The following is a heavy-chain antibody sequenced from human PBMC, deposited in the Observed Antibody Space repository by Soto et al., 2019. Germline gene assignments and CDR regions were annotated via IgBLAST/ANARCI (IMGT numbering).Heavy chain of an antibody. CDR1: GGSISDYY. CDR3: ARGSSSWSP. V-gene: IGHV4-59*01. J-gene: IGHJ5*02. D-gene: IGHD6-13*01. CDR2: IYYTGST. Sequence: QVQLQESGPALVKPSETLSLTCTVSGGSISDYYWSWIRQPPGKGLEWIGYIYYTGSTNYNPSLKRRVTISVDTSKNQFSLGVSSVTAADTAVYYCARGSSSWSPWGQGTLVIVSS.